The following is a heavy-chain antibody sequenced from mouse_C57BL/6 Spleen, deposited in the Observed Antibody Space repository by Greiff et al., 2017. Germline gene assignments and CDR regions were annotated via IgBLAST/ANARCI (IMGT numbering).Heavy chain of an antibody. CDR2: IRNKANGYTT. CDR3: ARYDGSSRYYFDY. J-gene: IGHJ2*01. D-gene: IGHD1-1*01. V-gene: IGHV7-3*01. CDR1: GFTFTDYY. Sequence: EVQGVESGGGLVQPGGSLSLSCAASGFTFTDYYMSWVRQPPGKALEWLGFIRNKANGYTTEYSASVKGRFTISRDNSQSILYLQMNALRAEDSATYYCARYDGSSRYYFDYWGQGTTLTVSS.